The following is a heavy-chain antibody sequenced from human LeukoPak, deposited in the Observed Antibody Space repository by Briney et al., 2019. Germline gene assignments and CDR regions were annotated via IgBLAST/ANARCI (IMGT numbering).Heavy chain of an antibody. CDR2: INPNSGGT. CDR3: ARSLGGNYYYYYGMYV. CDR1: GYTFTGYY. V-gene: IGHV1-2*02. D-gene: IGHD4-23*01. J-gene: IGHJ6*02. Sequence: ASVKVSCKASGYTFTGYYMHWVRQSPGQGLEWMGWINPNSGGTNYAQKFQGRVTMTRDTSISTAYMELSRLRSDDTAVYYCARSLGGNYYYYYGMYVWGQGTTVTVSS.